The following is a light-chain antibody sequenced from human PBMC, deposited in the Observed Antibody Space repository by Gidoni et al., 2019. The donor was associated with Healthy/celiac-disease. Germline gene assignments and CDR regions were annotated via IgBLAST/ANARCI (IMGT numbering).Light chain of an antibody. CDR1: QSVSSSY. CDR3: QQYGSSPYT. CDR2: GAS. J-gene: IGKJ2*01. Sequence: IVFTQPPGTLSLSPGERATLSCRASQSVSSSYLAWYQQKPGQAPRLLIYGASSRATGIPDRFSGSGSGTDFTLTISRLEPEDFAVYYCQQYGSSPYTFGQXTKLEIK. V-gene: IGKV3-20*01.